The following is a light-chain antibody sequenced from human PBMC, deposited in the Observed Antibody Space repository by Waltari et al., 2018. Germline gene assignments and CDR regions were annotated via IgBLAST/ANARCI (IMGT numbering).Light chain of an antibody. J-gene: IGKJ2*01. V-gene: IGKV3-20*01. CDR3: QQYGSSVMYT. Sequence: EVVLTQSPGTLSLSPGERATLSCRASQRLIKRYVAWYQQKPGQAPTLLIYGASYRAAGIPDRFSGSGSETDFTLTISRLEAEDFGVYYCQQYGSSVMYTFGQGTKLEIK. CDR1: QRLIKRY. CDR2: GAS.